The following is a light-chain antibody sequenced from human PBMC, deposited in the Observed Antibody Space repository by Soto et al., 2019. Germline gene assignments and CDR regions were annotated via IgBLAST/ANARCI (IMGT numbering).Light chain of an antibody. CDR3: QQYGSSPLT. Sequence: EIVLTQSPGTLSLSPGERATLSCRASQSVSGSYLAWYQQKPGQAPRLLIYGASSRATGIPDRFSGSGSGTDFTLTISRLEPEDFAVYYCQQYGSSPLTFGRGTKVEI. V-gene: IGKV3-20*01. CDR2: GAS. CDR1: QSVSGSY. J-gene: IGKJ4*01.